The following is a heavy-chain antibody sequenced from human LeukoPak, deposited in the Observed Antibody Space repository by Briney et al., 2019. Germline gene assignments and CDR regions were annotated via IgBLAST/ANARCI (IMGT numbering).Heavy chain of an antibody. V-gene: IGHV1-18*01. D-gene: IGHD6-13*01. Sequence: ASVKVSCKASRYTYTSYGISWVRQAPGQGLEGMGWISAYNGNTNYAQKLQGRVTMTTDTSTSTAYMELRSLRSDDTAVYYCARAYSSSWHHDYWGQGTLVTVSS. CDR2: ISAYNGNT. CDR3: ARAYSSSWHHDY. J-gene: IGHJ4*02. CDR1: RYTYTSYG.